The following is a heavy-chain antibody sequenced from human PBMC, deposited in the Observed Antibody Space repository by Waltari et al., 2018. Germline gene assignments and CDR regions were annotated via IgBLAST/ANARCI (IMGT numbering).Heavy chain of an antibody. V-gene: IGHV4-59*13. CDR2: VHHRGRT. J-gene: IGHJ6*03. CDR1: GGSITSMNSYY. Sequence: QVQLQEAGPGLVRPSETLSLTCTVSGGSITSMNSYYWSWVRQPPGKGLQWIGYVHHRGRTNYNPSLRGRVTISVDSSKDQLSLTVRAATAADTAVYYCARVRGGTSEHYYYYMDVWGKGTTVTVSS. D-gene: IGHD2-15*01. CDR3: ARVRGGTSEHYYYYMDV.